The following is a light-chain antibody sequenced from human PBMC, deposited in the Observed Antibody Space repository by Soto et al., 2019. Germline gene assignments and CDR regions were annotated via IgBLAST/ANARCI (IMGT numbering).Light chain of an antibody. CDR1: PSIHTS. Sequence: EVVLTQSPATLSPSARPRATLSCKASPSIHTSLAWYQQKPGQPPRLVVYDSTLRANGVPARFGGSGSGTEFTLTINNLEPEDFAVYYCQQRNVWPQITFGQGTRLEIK. V-gene: IGKV3-11*01. J-gene: IGKJ5*01. CDR3: QQRNVWPQIT. CDR2: DST.